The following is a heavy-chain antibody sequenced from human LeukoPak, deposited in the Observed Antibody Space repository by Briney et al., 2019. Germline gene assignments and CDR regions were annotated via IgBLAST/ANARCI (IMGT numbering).Heavy chain of an antibody. J-gene: IGHJ4*02. CDR2: IYIRGSY. CDR1: GGSISSNY. D-gene: IGHD6-13*01. Sequence: SETLSLTCTVSGGSISSNYWTWIRQPAGKGLEWIWRIYIRGSYNYNPSLNSRVAMSVDTSTNQVSLMVRSVTAADTAVYYCATEGDSTAELAYWGQGTLVTVSS. V-gene: IGHV4-4*07. CDR3: ATEGDSTAELAY.